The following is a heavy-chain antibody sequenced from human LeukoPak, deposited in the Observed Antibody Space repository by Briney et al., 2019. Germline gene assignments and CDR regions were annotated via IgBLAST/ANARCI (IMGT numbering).Heavy chain of an antibody. J-gene: IGHJ6*02. V-gene: IGHV1-18*01. Sequence: ASVKVSCKASGYTFTSYGISWVRQAPGQWLEWMGWISAYNGNTNSAQKLQGRVTMTTDTSTSTAYMELRSLRSDDTAVYYCAREEGRGYCSGDSCYSGYYYGLDVWGQGTTVTVSS. D-gene: IGHD2-15*01. CDR2: ISAYNGNT. CDR1: GYTFTSYG. CDR3: AREEGRGYCSGDSCYSGYYYGLDV.